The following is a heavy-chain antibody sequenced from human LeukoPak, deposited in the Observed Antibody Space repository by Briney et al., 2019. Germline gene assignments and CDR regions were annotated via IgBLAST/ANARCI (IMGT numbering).Heavy chain of an antibody. CDR3: ARGTDGIWSFDS. D-gene: IGHD2-8*01. Sequence: GGSLRLSCVASGFTFRSYWMHWVRQAPGKGLVWVSRINSDGSSTNYADSVKGRFTISRDNAKNTAYLQMNSLRVEDTAVYYCARGTDGIWSFDSWGQGTLVTVSS. J-gene: IGHJ4*02. CDR1: GFTFRSYW. CDR2: INSDGSST. V-gene: IGHV3-74*01.